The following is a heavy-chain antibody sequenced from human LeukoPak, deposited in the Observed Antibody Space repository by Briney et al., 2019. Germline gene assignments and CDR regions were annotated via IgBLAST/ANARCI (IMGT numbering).Heavy chain of an antibody. Sequence: GGSLRLSCAASEFTFSDYGMHWVRQAPGKGLEWVAFIRYDGSNKYYADSVKGRFTVSRDNSKNTLYLQMNSLRPEDTAVYYCARDDRWGAYWYFDLWGRGTLVTVSS. J-gene: IGHJ2*01. CDR2: IRYDGSNK. CDR3: ARDDRWGAYWYFDL. CDR1: EFTFSDYG. D-gene: IGHD3-16*01. V-gene: IGHV3-30*02.